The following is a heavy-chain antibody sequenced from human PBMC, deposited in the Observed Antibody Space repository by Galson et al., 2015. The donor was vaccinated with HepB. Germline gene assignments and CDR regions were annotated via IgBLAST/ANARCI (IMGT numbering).Heavy chain of an antibody. CDR3: ARHLGLYTSNNPGAPGAFGI. D-gene: IGHD2-2*01. Sequence: ETLSLTCTVSGGSMSYYYWSWIRQTPGKGLEWIGYIYYSGSTKYNASLKSRVTISVDTSKKEFSVTLRSVTATDTAIYFCARHLGLYTSNNPGAPGAFGIWGQGTVVTVSP. J-gene: IGHJ3*02. CDR1: GGSMSYYY. CDR2: IYYSGST. V-gene: IGHV4-59*08.